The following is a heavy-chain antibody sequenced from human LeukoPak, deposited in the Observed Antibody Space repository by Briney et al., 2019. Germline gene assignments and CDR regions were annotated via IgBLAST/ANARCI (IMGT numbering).Heavy chain of an antibody. Sequence: PGGSLRLSCAASGFTFSSYAMSWVRQAPGKGLEWVSAISGSGGSTYYADSVKGWFTISRDNSKNTLYLQMNGLRAEDTAVYYCAKVRDSPITIFGVVTAFDYWGQGTLVTVSS. CDR1: GFTFSSYA. CDR2: ISGSGGST. CDR3: AKVRDSPITIFGVVTAFDY. D-gene: IGHD3-3*01. J-gene: IGHJ4*02. V-gene: IGHV3-23*01.